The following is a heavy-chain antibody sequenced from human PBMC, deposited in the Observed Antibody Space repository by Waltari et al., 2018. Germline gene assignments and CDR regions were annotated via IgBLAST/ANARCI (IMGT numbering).Heavy chain of an antibody. Sequence: EVQLVESGGGLVQPGGSLRLSCAASGFTFSSYAMSWVRQAPGKGLEWVSAISGSGGSTYYADSVKGRFTISRDNSKTTLYLQMNSLRAEDTSVYYCALPYYDILTGYWAGFDYWGQGTLVTVSS. V-gene: IGHV3-23*04. J-gene: IGHJ4*02. CDR1: GFTFSSYA. D-gene: IGHD3-9*01. CDR2: ISGSGGST. CDR3: ALPYYDILTGYWAGFDY.